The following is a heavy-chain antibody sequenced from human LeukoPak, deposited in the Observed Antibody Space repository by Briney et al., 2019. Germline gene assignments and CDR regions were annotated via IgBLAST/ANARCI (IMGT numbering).Heavy chain of an antibody. Sequence: GGSLRLSCAASGFTFNTYSMNWVRQAPGKGLEWVSYISSSSSTIKYADSVKGRFTISRDNAKNSLFLQMNSPRAEDTAVYYCARVYTSSWYDYWGQGTLVTVSS. CDR2: ISSSSSTI. J-gene: IGHJ4*02. CDR1: GFTFNTYS. D-gene: IGHD6-13*01. CDR3: ARVYTSSWYDY. V-gene: IGHV3-48*01.